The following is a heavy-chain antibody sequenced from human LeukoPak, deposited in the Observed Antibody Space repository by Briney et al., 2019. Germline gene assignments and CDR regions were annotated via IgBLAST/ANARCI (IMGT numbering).Heavy chain of an antibody. V-gene: IGHV3-30*02. CDR3: AKGDYYMEV. CDR1: GVTFDNFG. Sequence: GGSLRLSCVAPGVTFDNFGMHWVRQAPGKGLGWVAFLRYDANNRYDKNNDYYAVSVKGRFTISRDNSKNTLYLQMNSLKSEDTAVYYCAKGDYYMEVWGKGATVTVSS. CDR2: LRYDANNRYDKNND. J-gene: IGHJ6*03.